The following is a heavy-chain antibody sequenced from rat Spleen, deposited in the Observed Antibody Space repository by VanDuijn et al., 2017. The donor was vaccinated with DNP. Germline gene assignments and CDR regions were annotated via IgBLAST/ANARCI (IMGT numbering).Heavy chain of an antibody. CDR2: IDNAGNT. CDR1: GYSITSGYR. V-gene: IGHV3-3*01. CDR3: ARSPYNNGAVDA. D-gene: IGHD1-10*01. Sequence: EVQLQESGPGLVKPSQSLSLTCSVTGYSITSGYRWNWIRKFPGHKLEWMGYIDNAGNTHYNPSLKSRISITRDTSKNQFFLQVDSVTTVDTATYYCARSPYNNGAVDAWGQGTSVTVSS. J-gene: IGHJ4*01.